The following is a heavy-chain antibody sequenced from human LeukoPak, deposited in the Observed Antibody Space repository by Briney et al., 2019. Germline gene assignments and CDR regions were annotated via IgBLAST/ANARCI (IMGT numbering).Heavy chain of an antibody. CDR1: GYTFTGYY. D-gene: IGHD3-3*01. CDR2: INPNSGGT. CDR3: ARDLGIFGVVIIFDY. Sequence: ASVKVSCKASGYTFTGYYMHWVRQAPGQGLEWMGWINPNSGGTNYAQKFQGRVTMTRDTSISTAYMELSRLRSDDTAVYYCARDLGIFGVVIIFDYWGQGTLVTVSS. J-gene: IGHJ4*02. V-gene: IGHV1-2*02.